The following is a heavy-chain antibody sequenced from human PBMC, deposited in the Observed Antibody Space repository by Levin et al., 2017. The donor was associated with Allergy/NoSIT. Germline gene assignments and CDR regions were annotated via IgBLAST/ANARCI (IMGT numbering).Heavy chain of an antibody. D-gene: IGHD3-10*01. J-gene: IGHJ3*02. CDR2: VSPHNGNK. V-gene: IGHV1-18*01. Sequence: GESLKISCKTSGYTFRKFGISWVRQAPGQGLEWLGWVSPHNGNKNYAEKFQGRVTMTTDEATTTAYIDLRSLRFEDTAVYFCATHKWEFFEEYAFDMWGQGTMVRVSS. CDR1: GYTFRKFG. CDR3: ATHKWEFFEEYAFDM.